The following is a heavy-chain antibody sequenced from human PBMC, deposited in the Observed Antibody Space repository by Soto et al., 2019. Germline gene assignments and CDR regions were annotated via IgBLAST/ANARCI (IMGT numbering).Heavy chain of an antibody. V-gene: IGHV4-39*01. D-gene: IGHD3-22*01. CDR1: GVSISRYY. Sequence: SETLSLTCTVSGVSISRYYWDWLRQPPGKGLEWIGTTYYNGNAYYNPSLKSRVTMSVDTSKNQFSLKLISVTAADTAVYYCARHFVAVVIKGWGYWGQGTLVTVS. CDR2: TYYNGNA. J-gene: IGHJ4*02. CDR3: ARHFVAVVIKGWGY.